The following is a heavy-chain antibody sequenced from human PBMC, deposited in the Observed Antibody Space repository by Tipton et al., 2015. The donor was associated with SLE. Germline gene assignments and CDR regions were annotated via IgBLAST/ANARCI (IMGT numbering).Heavy chain of an antibody. CDR1: GGSFSGYY. CDR3: ARRAPNGGGDCDFEI. D-gene: IGHD2-21*01. CDR2: INHSGST. V-gene: IGHV4-34*01. Sequence: TLSLTCAVYGGSFSGYYWSWIRQPPGKGLEWIGEINHSGSTNYNPSLKSRVTISVDTPKNQFSLKLNSVTAADTAVYYCARRAPNGGGDCDFEIWGPGTMATVSS. J-gene: IGHJ3*02.